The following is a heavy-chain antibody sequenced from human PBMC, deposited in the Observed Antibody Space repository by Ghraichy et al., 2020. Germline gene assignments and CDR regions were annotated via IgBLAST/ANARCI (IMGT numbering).Heavy chain of an antibody. Sequence: SETLSLTCTVSGGSISSSSYYWGWIRQPPGKWLEWIGSIYYSGSTYYNPSLKSRVTISVDTSKNQFSLKLSSVTAADTAVYYCASLYDSSGFYYHYYGMDVWGQGTTVTVSS. CDR2: IYYSGST. J-gene: IGHJ6*02. CDR3: ASLYDSSGFYYHYYGMDV. CDR1: GGSISSSSYY. V-gene: IGHV4-39*01. D-gene: IGHD3-22*01.